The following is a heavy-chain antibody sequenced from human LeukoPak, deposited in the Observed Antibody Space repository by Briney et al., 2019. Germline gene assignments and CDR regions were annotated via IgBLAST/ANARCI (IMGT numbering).Heavy chain of an antibody. CDR3: ARDKEFGGLWAGIRGDYYYYMDV. J-gene: IGHJ6*03. Sequence: ASVKVSCKASGYTFTSYYMHWVRQAPGQGLEWMGIINPSGGSTSYAQKFQGRVTMTRDMSTSTVYMELSSLRSEDTAVYYCARDKEFGGLWAGIRGDYYYYMDVWGKGTTVTVSS. D-gene: IGHD6-19*01. CDR2: INPSGGST. CDR1: GYTFTSYY. V-gene: IGHV1-46*01.